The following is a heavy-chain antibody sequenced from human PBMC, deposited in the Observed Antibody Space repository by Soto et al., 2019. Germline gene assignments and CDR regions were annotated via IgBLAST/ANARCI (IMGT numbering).Heavy chain of an antibody. CDR3: ARAGAYCGGDCYFDAFDM. CDR2: ISSTTIYT. CDR1: GFIFSDYY. V-gene: IGHV3-11*06. J-gene: IGHJ3*02. Sequence: QVQLVESGGGLVNAGGSLRLSCAASGFIFSDYYMTWIRQAPGKGLEWISYISSTTIYTKYADSVKGRFTISRDNAKKSLYLQMNSLRAEDTAVYYCARAGAYCGGDCYFDAFDMWGQGTMVIVST. D-gene: IGHD2-21*02.